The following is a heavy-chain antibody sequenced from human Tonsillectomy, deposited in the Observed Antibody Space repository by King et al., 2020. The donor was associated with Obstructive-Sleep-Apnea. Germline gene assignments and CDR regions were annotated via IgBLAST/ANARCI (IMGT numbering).Heavy chain of an antibody. J-gene: IGHJ4*02. Sequence: VQLVESGAEVKKPGASVKVSCKASGYTFTRYGISWVRQAPGQGLEWMGWISAYNDNTNYAQKLQGRVTMTTDTSTITVYMELRDLRSDDTAVYYCAGDQSVVIIAAGTPIGYWGQGTPVTVSS. V-gene: IGHV1-18*01. D-gene: IGHD6-13*01. CDR1: GYTFTRYG. CDR3: AGDQSVVIIAAGTPIGY. CDR2: ISAYNDNT.